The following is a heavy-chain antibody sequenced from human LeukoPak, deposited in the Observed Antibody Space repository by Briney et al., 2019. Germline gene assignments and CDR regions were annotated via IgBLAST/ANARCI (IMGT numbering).Heavy chain of an antibody. CDR2: IYYSGST. V-gene: IGHV4-59*08. D-gene: IGHD3-9*01. Sequence: SETLSLTCTVSGGSISSYYWSWIRQPPGKGLEWIGYIYYSGSTNYNPSLKSRVTISVDTSKNQFSLKLSSVTAADTAVYYCARQERYFDWLLPPAHWGQGTLVTVSS. J-gene: IGHJ4*02. CDR1: GGSISSYY. CDR3: ARQERYFDWLLPPAH.